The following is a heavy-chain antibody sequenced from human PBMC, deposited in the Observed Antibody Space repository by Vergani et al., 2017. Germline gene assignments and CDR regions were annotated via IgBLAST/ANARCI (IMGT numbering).Heavy chain of an antibody. D-gene: IGHD2-21*01. CDR2: IKSTFDRGTT. J-gene: IGHJ6*02. Sequence: EVQLVESGRGIVKPGGSLRLSCVASGFSFRNAWMNWVRRTPGKGLEWVGRIKSTFDRGTTDYAAAVKGRFTISRDDSKNTLFLQMNGLKTEDIGVYYCTTDPRYCGDGSCYWLRDHHYYGMDVWGQ. CDR3: TTDPRYCGDGSCYWLRDHHYYGMDV. CDR1: GFSFRNAW. V-gene: IGHV3-15*07.